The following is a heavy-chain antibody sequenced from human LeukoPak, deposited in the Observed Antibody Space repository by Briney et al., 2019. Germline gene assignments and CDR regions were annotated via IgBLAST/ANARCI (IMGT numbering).Heavy chain of an antibody. V-gene: IGHV4-38-2*01. CDR1: GYSISSGYY. J-gene: IGHJ4*02. Sequence: SETLSLTCAVSGYSISSGYYWGRIRQPPGKGLEWIGSIYHSGSTNYNPSLKSRVTISVDTSKNQFSLKLSSVTAADTAVYYCARADDDYCSGGSCLLDYWGQGTLVTVSS. CDR2: IYHSGST. CDR3: ARADDDYCSGGSCLLDY. D-gene: IGHD2-15*01.